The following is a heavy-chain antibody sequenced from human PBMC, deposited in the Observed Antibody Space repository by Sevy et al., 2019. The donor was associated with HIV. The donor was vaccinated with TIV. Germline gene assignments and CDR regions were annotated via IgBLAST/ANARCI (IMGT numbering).Heavy chain of an antibody. D-gene: IGHD4-17*01. J-gene: IGHJ3*01. CDR2: ISAYSGNT. CDR1: GYMFTIYG. Sequence: ASVKVSCKTSGYMFTIYGITWVRQAPGQGLEWMGWISAYSGNTNYAQKLQDRVTMTTDTSRSTAYMELRSLRSDDTAVYYCTRDNGHSQYGAFDFWGQGTMVTVSS. CDR3: TRDNGHSQYGAFDF. V-gene: IGHV1-18*01.